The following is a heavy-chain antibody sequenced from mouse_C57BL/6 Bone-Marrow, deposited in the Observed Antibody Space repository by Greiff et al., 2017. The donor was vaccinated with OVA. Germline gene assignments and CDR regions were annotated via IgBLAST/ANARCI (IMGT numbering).Heavy chain of an antibody. Sequence: VQLQQSVAELVRPGASVKLSCTASGFNIKNNYMHWVKQRPEQGLEWIGRIDPANGNTKYAPKFQGKATITADTSSNTAYLQLSSLTAEDTAIYYCARDGSSYEYFDVWGTGTTVTVSS. D-gene: IGHD1-1*01. CDR1: GFNIKNNY. CDR3: ARDGSSYEYFDV. J-gene: IGHJ1*03. V-gene: IGHV14-3*01. CDR2: IDPANGNT.